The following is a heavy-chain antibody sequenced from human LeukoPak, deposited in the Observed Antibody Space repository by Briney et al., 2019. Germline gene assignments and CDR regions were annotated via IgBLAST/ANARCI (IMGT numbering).Heavy chain of an antibody. D-gene: IGHD4-17*01. CDR3: VKDLLDYGDYLMDDAFDI. Sequence: GGSLRLSCAASGFTFSGYGMHWVRQAPGKGREWVAVISYDGTNKYYADFVKGRFTISRDNSKNTVYLQMNSLRAEDTAMYYCVKDLLDYGDYLMDDAFDIWGQGTMVTVSS. J-gene: IGHJ3*02. V-gene: IGHV3-30*18. CDR1: GFTFSGYG. CDR2: ISYDGTNK.